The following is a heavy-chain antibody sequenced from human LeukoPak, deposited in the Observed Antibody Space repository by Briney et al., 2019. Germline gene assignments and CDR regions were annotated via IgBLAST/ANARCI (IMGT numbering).Heavy chain of an antibody. V-gene: IGHV1-8*01. Sequence: ASVKVSCKASGYTFTSYDINWVRQATGQGLEWMGWMNPNSGNTGYAQKFQGRVTMTRNTSISTAYMELSSLRSEDTAVYYCARLTANTIFGVVIIRSFDYGGQGTLVTASS. D-gene: IGHD3-3*01. CDR2: MNPNSGNT. CDR1: GYTFTSYD. J-gene: IGHJ4*02. CDR3: ARLTANTIFGVVIIRSFDY.